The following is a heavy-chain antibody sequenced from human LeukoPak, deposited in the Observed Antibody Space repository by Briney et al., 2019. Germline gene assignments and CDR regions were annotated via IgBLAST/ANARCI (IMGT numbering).Heavy chain of an antibody. V-gene: IGHV3-21*01. J-gene: IGHJ3*02. CDR1: GFTFSSYS. Sequence: GGSLRLSCAASGFTFSSYSMNWVRQAPGKGLEWVSSISSSSSYIYYADSVKGRFTISRDNAKNSLYLQMNSLRAEDTAVYYCARVGGWQQLVHGASDIWGQGTMVTVSS. CDR2: ISSSSSYI. D-gene: IGHD6-13*01. CDR3: ARVGGWQQLVHGASDI.